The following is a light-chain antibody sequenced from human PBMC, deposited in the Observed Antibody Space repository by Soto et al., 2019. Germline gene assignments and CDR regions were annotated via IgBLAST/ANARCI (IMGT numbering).Light chain of an antibody. V-gene: IGKV1-27*01. Sequence: DIQMTQSPSSLSASVGDRVTITCRASQDISNALAWYQQKPGKVPKVLIYATSILQSGVPARFSGSGSGTDFTLTISSLQPEDVAHYYCQNYNSAPLTFGGGTKVEI. CDR2: ATS. CDR1: QDISNA. J-gene: IGKJ4*01. CDR3: QNYNSAPLT.